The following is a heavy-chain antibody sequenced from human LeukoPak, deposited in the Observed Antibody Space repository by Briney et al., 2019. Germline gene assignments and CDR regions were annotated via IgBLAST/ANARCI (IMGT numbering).Heavy chain of an antibody. D-gene: IGHD3-9*01. V-gene: IGHV4-31*03. Sequence: NSSETLSLTCTVSGGSVSRGGYYWSWLRQHPGMGLEWIGYIHYSGSTYYNPSLKSRITISVDTSQNQFSLKLSSVTAADTAVYYCARVRYFDWLPDDAFDIWGQGTMVTVSS. J-gene: IGHJ3*02. CDR1: GGSVSRGGYY. CDR2: IHYSGST. CDR3: ARVRYFDWLPDDAFDI.